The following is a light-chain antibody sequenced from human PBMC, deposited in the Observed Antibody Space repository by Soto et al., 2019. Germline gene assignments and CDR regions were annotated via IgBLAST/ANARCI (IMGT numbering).Light chain of an antibody. CDR3: QLQDT. V-gene: IGKV3-20*01. CDR2: AAS. Sequence: EIVWTQSPGTLSLSPGERATLSCRASRSVSSSYVAWYQQKAGQAPRLLIYAASRRATGIPHRFSGSGSATEYTLTISRLDPEDFAVYYCQLQDTFGQGTKLEIK. J-gene: IGKJ2*01. CDR1: RSVSSSY.